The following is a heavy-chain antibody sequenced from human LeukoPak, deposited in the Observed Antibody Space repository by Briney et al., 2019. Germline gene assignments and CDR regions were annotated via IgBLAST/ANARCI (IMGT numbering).Heavy chain of an antibody. V-gene: IGHV1-18*01. CDR1: GYTFTSYG. CDR2: ISAYNGNT. Sequence: GASVKVSCKASGYTFTSYGIRWVRQAPGQGLEWMGWISAYNGNTNYAQKLQGRVTMTTDTSTSTAYIELRSLRSDDTAVYYCARADGYYGSEIDYWGQGTLVTVSS. CDR3: ARADGYYGSEIDY. J-gene: IGHJ4*02. D-gene: IGHD3-10*01.